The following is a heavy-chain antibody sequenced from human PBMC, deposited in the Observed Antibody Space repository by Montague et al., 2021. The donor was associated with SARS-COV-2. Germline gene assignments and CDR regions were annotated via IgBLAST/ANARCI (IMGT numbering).Heavy chain of an antibody. CDR3: ARLVETYYYYYGMDV. CDR2: IYYSGST. CDR1: GGSISSSSYY. D-gene: IGHD4-23*01. V-gene: IGHV4-39*01. J-gene: IGHJ6*02. Sequence: SETLSLTCTVSGGSISSSSYYWGWIRRPPGKGLEWIGSIYYSGSTYYNPSLKSRVTISVDTSKNQFSLKLSSVTAADTAVYYCARLVETYYYYYGMDVWGQGTTVTVSS.